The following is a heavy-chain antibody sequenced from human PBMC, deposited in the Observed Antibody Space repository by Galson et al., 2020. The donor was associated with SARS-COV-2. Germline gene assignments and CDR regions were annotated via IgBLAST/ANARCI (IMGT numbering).Heavy chain of an antibody. V-gene: IGHV2-70*04. CDR1: GFSLSTSGMR. CDR2: LDWDDDK. D-gene: IGHD3-10*01. CDR3: ARMGSGSYRYFAS. Sequence: SGPTLVKPTQTLPLTCTFSGFSLSTSGMRVSWIRQPPGKALEWLARLDWDDDKFYSTSLKTRLTISKDTSKNQVVLTMTNMDPVDTATYYCARMGSGSYRYFASWAQGTLVIVSS. J-gene: IGHJ4*02.